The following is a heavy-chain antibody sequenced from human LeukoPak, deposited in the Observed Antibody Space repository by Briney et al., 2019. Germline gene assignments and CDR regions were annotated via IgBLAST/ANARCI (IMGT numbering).Heavy chain of an antibody. Sequence: GGSLRLSCAASGFTFSSYAMHWARQAPGKGLEWVSAISGSGGSTYYADSVKGRFTISRDNSKNTLYLQMNSLRAEDTAVYYCATHNGDSDSSGPQGEDYWGQGTLVTVSS. J-gene: IGHJ4*02. V-gene: IGHV3-23*01. CDR3: ATHNGDSDSSGPQGEDY. CDR1: GFTFSSYA. CDR2: ISGSGGST. D-gene: IGHD3-22*01.